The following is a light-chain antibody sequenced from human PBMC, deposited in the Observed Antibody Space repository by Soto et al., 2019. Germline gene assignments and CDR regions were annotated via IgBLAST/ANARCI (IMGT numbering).Light chain of an antibody. V-gene: IGKV1-5*03. CDR2: KAS. CDR3: QQYSHYYS. J-gene: IGKJ2*03. CDR1: QNINNW. Sequence: DIQMTQSPSTLSASVGDRVTITCRASQNINNWLAWYQQKPGKAPKVLIYKASSLESGVPSRFSGSGSGTEFTLTISSLQPDDFASYYCQQYSHYYSFGQGTKLEIK.